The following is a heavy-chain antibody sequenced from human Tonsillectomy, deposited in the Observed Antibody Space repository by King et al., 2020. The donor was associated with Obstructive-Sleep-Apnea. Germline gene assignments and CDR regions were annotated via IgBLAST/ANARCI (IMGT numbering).Heavy chain of an antibody. CDR1: GGSLSNYA. J-gene: IGHJ6*02. V-gene: IGHV1-69*01. Sequence: VQLVQSGAEVKKPGSAVKVSCKASGGSLSNYAVSWVRQAPGQGLEWMGGIIPLFGIANYAQSFQDRVTITADESTSTAYLELSSLRSGDRASYYCAGAGTVTPNHHFGMDVWGQGTTVTVS. CDR3: AGAGTVTPNHHFGMDV. D-gene: IGHD4-17*01. CDR2: IIPLFGIA.